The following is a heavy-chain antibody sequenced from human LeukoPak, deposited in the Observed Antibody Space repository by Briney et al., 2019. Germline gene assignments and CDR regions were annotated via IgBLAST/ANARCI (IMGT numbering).Heavy chain of an antibody. Sequence: ASVKVSCKASGYTFTDYGVHWVRQAPGRGLEWMGWISTYNGNTHYVQNLQDRVAMTTDASTSTAFMELRSLRSDDTAVYYCARVLGRQIAVAGDDYWAREPWSPSPQ. V-gene: IGHV1-18*01. D-gene: IGHD6-19*01. J-gene: IGHJ4*02. CDR2: ISTYNGNT. CDR3: ARVLGRQIAVAGDDY. CDR1: GYTFTDYG.